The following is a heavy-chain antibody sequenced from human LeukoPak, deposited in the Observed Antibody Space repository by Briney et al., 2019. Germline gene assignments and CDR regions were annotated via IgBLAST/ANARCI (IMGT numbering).Heavy chain of an antibody. D-gene: IGHD2-8*02. J-gene: IGHJ4*02. CDR2: IYYSGST. CDR1: GGSISSSSHY. V-gene: IGHV4-39*07. CDR3: AREDTGGLDY. Sequence: SETLSLTCSVSGGSISSSSHYWDWIRQPPGEGLEWIGSIYYSGSTYYNPSLKSRVTISVDTSKNQFSLKLISVTAADTAVYYCAREDTGGLDYWGQGTLVTVSS.